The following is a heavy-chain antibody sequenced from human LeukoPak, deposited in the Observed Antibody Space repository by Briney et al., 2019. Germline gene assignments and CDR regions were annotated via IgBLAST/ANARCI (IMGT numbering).Heavy chain of an antibody. J-gene: IGHJ4*02. CDR2: SKSKSGGETT. Sequence: GGSLRLSCAASGLSISNVRMSWVRQAPGKGLDWVARSKSKSGGETTDYAAPVKGRFTISRDDSKNTLYLQMNSLKTEDTAVYYCTLIQGWGSGSYYRDFWGQGTLVTVSS. V-gene: IGHV3-15*01. CDR3: TLIQGWGSGSYYRDF. D-gene: IGHD3-10*01. CDR1: GLSISNVR.